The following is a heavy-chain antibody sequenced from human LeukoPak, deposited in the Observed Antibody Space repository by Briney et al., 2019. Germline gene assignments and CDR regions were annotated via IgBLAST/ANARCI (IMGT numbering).Heavy chain of an antibody. CDR2: MDPSGSQK. D-gene: IGHD2-2*01. CDR1: GFTFNRSW. CDR3: AKNGNLAVFSS. J-gene: IGHJ4*02. V-gene: IGHV3-7*01. Sequence: PGGSLRLSCAASGFTFNRSWMNWVRQAPGKGLEWVANMDPSGSQKRYVDSVKGRFTISKDNPGTSLYLEMYSLRAEDTAIYYCAKNGNLAVFSSWGQGTLVTVSS.